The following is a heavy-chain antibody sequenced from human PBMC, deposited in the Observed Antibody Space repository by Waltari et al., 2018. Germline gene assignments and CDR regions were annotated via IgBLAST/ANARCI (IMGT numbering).Heavy chain of an antibody. J-gene: IGHJ4*02. Sequence: QVQLVESGGGVVQPGGSLRLSCLASGFTFSSYGMHWVRQAPGKGLEWVAFIRYDGSNKYYADSVKGRFTISRDNSKNTLYLQMNSLRAEDTAVYYCAKDRCGGDCYYFDYWGQGTLVTVSS. CDR1: GFTFSSYG. V-gene: IGHV3-30*02. CDR3: AKDRCGGDCYYFDY. CDR2: IRYDGSNK. D-gene: IGHD2-21*02.